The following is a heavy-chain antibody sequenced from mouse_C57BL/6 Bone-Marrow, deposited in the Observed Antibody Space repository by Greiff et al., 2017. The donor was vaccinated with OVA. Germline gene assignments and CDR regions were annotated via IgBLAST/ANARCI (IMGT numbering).Heavy chain of an antibody. D-gene: IGHD1-1*02. J-gene: IGHJ3*01. CDR1: GYTFTRYG. CDR3: ARWWSFAY. CDR2: ILPGSGST. V-gene: IGHV1-81*01. Sequence: VQGVESGAELARPGASVKLSCKASGYTFTRYGISWVKQRTGQGLEWIGEILPGSGSTYYNEKFKGKATLTADKSSNTAYMELRSLTAEDSAVYCCARWWSFAYWGQGTLVTVSA.